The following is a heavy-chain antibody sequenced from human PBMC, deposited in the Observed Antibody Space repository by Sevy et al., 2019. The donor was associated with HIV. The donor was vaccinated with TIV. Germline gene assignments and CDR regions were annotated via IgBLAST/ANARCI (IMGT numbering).Heavy chain of an antibody. V-gene: IGHV1-3*04. CDR2: INTANGNT. J-gene: IGHJ4*02. CDR3: AREYRENSYVSTDYYTLAIFFDC. CDR1: GYSFTNYA. Sequence: ASVKVSCKASGYSFTNYAMHWVRQAPGQSLEWMGWINTANGNTKYSQNFQGRVTITRDTSASTAYMELSSLRSEDAAVYYCAREYRENSYVSTDYYTLAIFFDCWGQGTLVTVSS. D-gene: IGHD3-22*01.